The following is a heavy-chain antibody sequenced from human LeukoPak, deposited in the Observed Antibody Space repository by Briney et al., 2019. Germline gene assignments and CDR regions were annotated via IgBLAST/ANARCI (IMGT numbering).Heavy chain of an antibody. Sequence: GGSLRLSCAASGVTLSSYGMHWVRQAPGKGLEWVAVIWYDGSNKYYADSVKGRFTISRDNSKNTLYLQMNSLRAEDTAVYYCARERDYYDSSGYYFNWGQGTLVTVSS. D-gene: IGHD3-22*01. CDR2: IWYDGSNK. J-gene: IGHJ4*02. V-gene: IGHV3-33*01. CDR3: ARERDYYDSSGYYFN. CDR1: GVTLSSYG.